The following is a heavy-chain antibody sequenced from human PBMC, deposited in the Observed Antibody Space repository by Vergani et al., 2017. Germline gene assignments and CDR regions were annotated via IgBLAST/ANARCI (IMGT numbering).Heavy chain of an antibody. Sequence: QVQLQESGPGLVKPSQTLSLTCTVSGGSISSGDYYWSWIRQPPGKGLEWIGYIYYSGSTYYNPSLKSRVTISVDTSKNQFSLKLSSVTAADTAVYYCASELRYFDWSSSGAFEIWGQGTMVTVSS. CDR2: IYYSGST. CDR3: ASELRYFDWSSSGAFEI. D-gene: IGHD3-9*01. CDR1: GGSISSGDYY. V-gene: IGHV4-30-4*01. J-gene: IGHJ3*02.